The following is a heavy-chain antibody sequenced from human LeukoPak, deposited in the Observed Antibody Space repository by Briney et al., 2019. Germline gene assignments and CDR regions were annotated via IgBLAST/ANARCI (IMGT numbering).Heavy chain of an antibody. CDR1: GGTFSSYT. V-gene: IGHV1-69*02. J-gene: IGHJ4*02. Sequence: ASVKVSCKASGGTFSSYTISWVRQAPGQGLEWMGRIIPILGIANYAQKFQGRVTITADKSTSTAYMELSSLRSEDTAVYYCAREGGDYSYRYYFDSWGQGTLVTVSS. D-gene: IGHD5-18*01. CDR2: IIPILGIA. CDR3: AREGGDYSYRYYFDS.